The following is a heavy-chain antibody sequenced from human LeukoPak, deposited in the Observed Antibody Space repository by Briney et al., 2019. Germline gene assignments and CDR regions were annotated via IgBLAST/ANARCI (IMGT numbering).Heavy chain of an antibody. CDR2: IIPIFGTA. Sequence: ASVKVSCKASGGTFSSYAISWVRQAPGQGLEWMGGIIPIFGTANYAQKFQGRVTLTTDSSTSTAYMELRNLRPDDTAVYYCARGGYSDYWGQGTLVTVSS. V-gene: IGHV1-69*05. CDR1: GGTFSSYA. D-gene: IGHD2-15*01. CDR3: ARGGYSDY. J-gene: IGHJ4*02.